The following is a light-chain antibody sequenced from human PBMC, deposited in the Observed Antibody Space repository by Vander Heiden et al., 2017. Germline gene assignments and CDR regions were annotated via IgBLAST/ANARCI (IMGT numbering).Light chain of an antibody. J-gene: IGKJ2*01. CDR1: QGISSY. V-gene: IGKV1-9*01. CDR2: AAS. Sequence: DIQLAQAPSFLSASVGERVTITCRASQGISSYLAWYQQQPGKAPKLLIYAASTLQSAVPSRFSGSGSGTEFTLTISIMQPEDFATYYCQQLYTYPYTFGQGTKLELK. CDR3: QQLYTYPYT.